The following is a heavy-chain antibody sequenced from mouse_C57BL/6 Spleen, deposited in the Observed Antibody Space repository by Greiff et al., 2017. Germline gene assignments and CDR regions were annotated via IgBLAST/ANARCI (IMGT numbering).Heavy chain of an antibody. J-gene: IGHJ4*01. CDR1: GYAFSSYW. Sequence: QVQLQQSGAELVKPGASVKISCTASGYAFSSYWMNWVKQRPGKGLEWIGQIYPGDGDTNYNGKFKGKATLTADKSSSTAYMQLSSLTSEDSAVYFCARSLYSNYGGYAMDYWGQGTSVTVSS. D-gene: IGHD2-5*01. CDR2: IYPGDGDT. CDR3: ARSLYSNYGGYAMDY. V-gene: IGHV1-80*01.